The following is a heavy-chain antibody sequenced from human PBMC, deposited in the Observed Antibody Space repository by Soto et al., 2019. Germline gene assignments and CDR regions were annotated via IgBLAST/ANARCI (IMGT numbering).Heavy chain of an antibody. CDR2: INAGNGNT. J-gene: IGHJ4*02. CDR1: GYTFTSYA. Sequence: VKVSCKASGYTFTSYAMHWVRQAPGQRLEWMGWINAGNGNTKYSQKFQGRVTITRDTSASTAYMELSSLRSEDTAVYYCARVGPITFGGVIVSRDYFDYWGQGTLVTVSS. V-gene: IGHV1-3*01. CDR3: ARVGPITFGGVIVSRDYFDY. D-gene: IGHD3-16*02.